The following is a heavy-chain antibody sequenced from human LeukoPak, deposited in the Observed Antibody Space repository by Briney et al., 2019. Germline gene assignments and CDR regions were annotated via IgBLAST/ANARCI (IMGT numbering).Heavy chain of an antibody. Sequence: GGSLRLSCAASGFTFSSHWMSWVRQSPGKGLEWVANIKVDGSDKYYVDSVKGRFTIPRDNAKNSLYLQMNSLRGEDTAVYYCVTGGGAFGYWGQGTLVTVSS. CDR1: GFTFSSHW. D-gene: IGHD3-10*01. CDR3: VTGGGAFGY. CDR2: IKVDGSDK. V-gene: IGHV3-7*02. J-gene: IGHJ4*02.